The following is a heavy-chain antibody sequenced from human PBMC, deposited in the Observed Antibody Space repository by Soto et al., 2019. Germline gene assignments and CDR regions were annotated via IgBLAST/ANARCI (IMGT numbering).Heavy chain of an antibody. V-gene: IGHV1-69*13. CDR3: ARDPAYYDFWSGRMDV. CDR2: IIPIFGTA. D-gene: IGHD3-3*01. J-gene: IGHJ6*02. CDR1: GGTFSSYA. Sequence: SVKVSCKASGGTFSSYAISWVRQAPGQGLEWMGGIIPIFGTANYAQKFQGRVTITADESTSTAYMELSSLRSEDTAVYYCARDPAYYDFWSGRMDVWGQGTTVTVSS.